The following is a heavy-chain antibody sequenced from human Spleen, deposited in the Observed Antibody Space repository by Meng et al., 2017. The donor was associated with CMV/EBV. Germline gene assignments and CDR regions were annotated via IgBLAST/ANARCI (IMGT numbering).Heavy chain of an antibody. J-gene: IGHJ4*02. V-gene: IGHV3-15*01. CDR2: IKSKGDGGTT. D-gene: IGHD2-2*01. Sequence: SGVTFKGAWVSWVRQAPGKGLEWVGLIKSKGDGGTTDTAAPVKGRFTISRDDSRQTLYLQMKSLKIEDSAVYYCTTASCSMTSCSDYWGQGTVVTVSS. CDR1: GVTFKGAW. CDR3: TTASCSMTSCSDY.